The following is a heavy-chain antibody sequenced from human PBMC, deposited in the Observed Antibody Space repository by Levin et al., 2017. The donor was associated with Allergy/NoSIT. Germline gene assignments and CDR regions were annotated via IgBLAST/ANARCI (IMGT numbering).Heavy chain of an antibody. V-gene: IGHV1-2*02. CDR2: INPKSGST. D-gene: IGHD2-2*01. J-gene: IGHJ3*01. Sequence: NPGESLKISCKASGYTFTGYYMHWVRQAPGQGLEWVGWINPKSGSTLYAQEFQGRVTMTRDTSISTAYMELSNLRSDDTAVYYCASPRVPAATRYLDAFDFWGQGTLVSVSS. CDR1: GYTFTGYY. CDR3: ASPRVPAATRYLDAFDF.